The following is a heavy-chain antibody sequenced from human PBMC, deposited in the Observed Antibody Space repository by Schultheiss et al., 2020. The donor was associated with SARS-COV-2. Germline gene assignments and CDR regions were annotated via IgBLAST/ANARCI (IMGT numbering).Heavy chain of an antibody. Sequence: SETLSLTCTVSGGSISSYYWSWIRQPPGKGLEWIGYIYYSGSTYYNPSLKSRVTISVDKSKNQFSLKLSSVTAADTAVYYCARASNDFWSGYYYYYYYYMDVWGKGTTVTVSS. V-gene: IGHV4-59*08. CDR2: IYYSGST. CDR3: ARASNDFWSGYYYYYYYYMDV. D-gene: IGHD3-3*01. J-gene: IGHJ6*03. CDR1: GGSISSYY.